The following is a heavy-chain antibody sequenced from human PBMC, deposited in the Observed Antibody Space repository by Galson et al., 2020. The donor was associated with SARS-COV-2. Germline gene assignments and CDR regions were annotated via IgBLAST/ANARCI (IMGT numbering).Heavy chain of an antibody. J-gene: IGHJ4*02. CDR3: AKSSLEYDYVWGSYRPNDFDY. CDR1: GFTFSSYG. V-gene: IGHV3-33*03. D-gene: IGHD3-16*02. CDR2: IWYDGSNK. Sequence: TGGSLRLSCAASGFTFSSYGMHWVRQAPGKGLEWVAAIWYDGSNKYYADSVKGRFTISRDNSKNSLYLQMNSLRTEDTTLYYCAKSSLEYDYVWGSYRPNDFDYWGQGTLVTVSS.